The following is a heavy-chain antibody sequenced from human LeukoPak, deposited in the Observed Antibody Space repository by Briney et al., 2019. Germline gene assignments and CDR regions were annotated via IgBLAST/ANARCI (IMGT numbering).Heavy chain of an antibody. D-gene: IGHD3-16*01. Sequence: GGPLRLSCAASGFTFSDSWMSWVRQAPGKGLEWVANMNQDGSAKGYVDSVKGRFTISRDNARNSLYLQMSSLRPEDTAVYYCATYTHWVAGDVWGQGNTVTVSS. CDR2: MNQDGSAK. CDR3: ATYTHWVAGDV. V-gene: IGHV3-7*01. CDR1: GFTFSDSW. J-gene: IGHJ6*01.